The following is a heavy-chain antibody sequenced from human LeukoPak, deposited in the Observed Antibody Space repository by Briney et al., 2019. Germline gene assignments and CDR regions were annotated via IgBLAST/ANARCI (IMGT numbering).Heavy chain of an antibody. J-gene: IGHJ4*02. CDR2: FNPSGGST. V-gene: IGHV1-46*01. D-gene: IGHD3-10*01. CDR1: GYTFTSYS. Sequence: ASVKVSCKASGYTFTSYSMHWVRQAPGQGLDWMGIFNPSGGSTTYAQKFQGRVTMTRDTSTSTVYMELSSLRSEDTAVYYCARDRGPFSANYYFDFWGQGTLVTVSS. CDR3: ARDRGPFSANYYFDF.